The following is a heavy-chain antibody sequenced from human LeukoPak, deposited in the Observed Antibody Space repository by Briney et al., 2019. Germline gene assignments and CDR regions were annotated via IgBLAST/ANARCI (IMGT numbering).Heavy chain of an antibody. CDR2: IYPGDSDT. V-gene: IGHV5-51*01. J-gene: IGHJ4*02. Sequence: GESLKISCKGSGYSFSRYWIGWVRQMPGKGLEWMGIIYPGDSDTRYGPSFQGQVTISADKSISTAYLQWSSLKASDTAMYYCARHSGRDSFDYWGQGTLVTVSS. CDR1: GYSFSRYW. D-gene: IGHD1-14*01. CDR3: ARHSGRDSFDY.